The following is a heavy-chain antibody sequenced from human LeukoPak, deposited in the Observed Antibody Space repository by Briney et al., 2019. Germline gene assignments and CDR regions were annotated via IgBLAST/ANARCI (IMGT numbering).Heavy chain of an antibody. J-gene: IGHJ4*02. D-gene: IGHD2-15*01. CDR3: AKVDCSGGSCYHC. V-gene: IGHV3-23*01. Sequence: GGSLRLSCAASGLNLGNRAMSWVRQAPEKGLEWVSSLHSNGQPTYYADSVKGRFTISRDSSKNTVYLQMNSLRDEDTAVYYCAKVDCSGGSCYHCWGQGTLVTVCS. CDR2: LHSNGQPT. CDR1: GLNLGNRA.